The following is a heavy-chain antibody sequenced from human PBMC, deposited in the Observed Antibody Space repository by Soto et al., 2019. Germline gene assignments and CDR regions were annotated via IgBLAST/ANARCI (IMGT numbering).Heavy chain of an antibody. CDR1: GYRFASNG. Sequence: SVKVTWKASGYRFASNGRRWVRQAPGQGLEFMGWISAYNGNTNYAQKLQGRVTMTTDTSTSTAYMELRSLRSDDTAVYYCARDRYYDILTGYDLTYYYYYGMDVWGQGTTVTVSS. V-gene: IGHV1-18*04. J-gene: IGHJ6*02. CDR3: ARDRYYDILTGYDLTYYYYYGMDV. D-gene: IGHD3-9*01. CDR2: ISAYNGNT.